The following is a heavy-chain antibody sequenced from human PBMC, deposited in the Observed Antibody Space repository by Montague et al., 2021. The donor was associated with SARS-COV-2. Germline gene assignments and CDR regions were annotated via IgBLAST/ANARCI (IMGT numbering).Heavy chain of an antibody. J-gene: IGHJ3*02. CDR1: GGSISSYY. CDR3: AGDQAAKISFKGAFDI. D-gene: IGHD3-3*01. Sequence: SETLSLTCTVSGGSISSYYCNWIRETPVKGLEWIGYIYYSWTTNXNPSLKSRVTISLDTPKNQFSLNLNSVTAADTAISYCAGDQAAKISFKGAFDIWGQGRMVTVSS. CDR2: IYYSWTT. V-gene: IGHV4-59*01.